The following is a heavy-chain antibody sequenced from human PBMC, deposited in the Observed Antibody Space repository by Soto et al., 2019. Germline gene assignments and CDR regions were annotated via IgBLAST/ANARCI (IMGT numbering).Heavy chain of an antibody. CDR3: ARPHRTATVDLTLVPFDF. Sequence: QVQLVQSGAEVKTPGSPVKVSRKASGGVFSTYPISWVRQAPGQGLEWMGGIIPIFGTAKYAQRFQGRVTITADESTGTVYMELTSLRAEDTAVYYCARPHRTATVDLTLVPFDFWGQGTLVTVSS. CDR1: GGVFSTYP. V-gene: IGHV1-69*01. J-gene: IGHJ4*02. CDR2: IIPIFGTA. D-gene: IGHD2-8*02.